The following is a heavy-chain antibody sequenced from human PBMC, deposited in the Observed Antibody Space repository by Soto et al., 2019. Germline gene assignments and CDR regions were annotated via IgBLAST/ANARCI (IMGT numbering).Heavy chain of an antibody. Sequence: HLQLQESGPGVVKASETLSLTCAVSGGSITSSGFWWGWIRQPPGKGLEWIATIYDTGNTFYNPSLRSRVTTSAATSKTQFALNLNSVTAADTAVYYCAKRAYGDPFDPWGQGTLVTVSS. CDR2: IYDTGNT. V-gene: IGHV4-39*01. CDR3: AKRAYGDPFDP. CDR1: GGSITSSGFW. J-gene: IGHJ5*02. D-gene: IGHD4-17*01.